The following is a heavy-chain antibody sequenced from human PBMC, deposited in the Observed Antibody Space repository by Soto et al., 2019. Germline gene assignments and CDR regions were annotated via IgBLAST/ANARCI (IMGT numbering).Heavy chain of an antibody. D-gene: IGHD6-19*01. V-gene: IGHV1-69*13. CDR2: IMPVFSTP. CDR1: GGTFRTSA. CDR3: ARAKAVAAPYYFDY. J-gene: IGHJ4*02. Sequence: SVKVSCKTSGGTFRTSAISWVRQAPGQGLEWMGGIMPVFSTPDYAQKFQGRVTITADESTGTAYMELSSLRSEDTAVYYCARAKAVAAPYYFDYWGQGTLVTVSS.